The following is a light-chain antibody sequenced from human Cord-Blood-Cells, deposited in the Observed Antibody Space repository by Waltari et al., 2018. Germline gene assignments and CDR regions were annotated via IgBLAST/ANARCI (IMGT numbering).Light chain of an antibody. CDR3: QQYYSTPLT. CDR1: QSVLYSSNNTNY. CDR2: WAS. V-gene: IGKV4-1*01. Sequence: DIVMTQSTDSLAVSLGERATINCKSSQSVLYSSNNTNYLAWYQQKPGQPPKLLIYWASTRESGVPDLCSGSGSGTDFTLTISSLQAEDVAVYYCQQYYSTPLTFGGGTKVEIK. J-gene: IGKJ4*01.